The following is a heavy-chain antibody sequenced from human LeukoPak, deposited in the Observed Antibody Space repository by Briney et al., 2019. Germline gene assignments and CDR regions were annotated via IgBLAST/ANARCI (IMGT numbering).Heavy chain of an antibody. J-gene: IGHJ4*02. CDR2: ISWNSGSI. V-gene: IGHV3-9*01. CDR3: ARERDTATIDY. CDR1: GFTFDDYA. Sequence: PGGSLRLSCAASGFTFDDYAMHWVRQAPGKGLEWVSGISWNSGSIGYADSVKGRFTISRDNAKNSLYLQMNSLRAEDTAVYYCARERDTATIDYWGQGTLVTVSS. D-gene: IGHD5-18*01.